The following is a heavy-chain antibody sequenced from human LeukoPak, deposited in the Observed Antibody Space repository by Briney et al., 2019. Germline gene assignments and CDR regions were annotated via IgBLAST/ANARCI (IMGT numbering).Heavy chain of an antibody. J-gene: IGHJ6*03. D-gene: IGHD2-2*01. CDR1: GYTFTSYG. CDR2: ISAYNGNT. V-gene: IGHV1-18*01. CDR3: GRDGVVVVPAAKDYYYYYMDV. Sequence: GASVKVSCKASGYTFTSYGISWVRQAPGQGLEWMGWISAYNGNTNYAQKLQGRVTMTTDTSTSTAYMELRSLRSDDTAVYYCGRDGVVVVPAAKDYYYYYMDVWGKGTTVTVSS.